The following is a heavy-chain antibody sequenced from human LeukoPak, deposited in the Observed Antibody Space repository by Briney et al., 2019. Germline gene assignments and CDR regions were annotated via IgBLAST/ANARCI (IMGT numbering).Heavy chain of an antibody. D-gene: IGHD2-2*02. CDR3: ARGSRITIPAAILNDY. J-gene: IGHJ4*02. Sequence: ASVKVSCKAPGYTFTGYYMHWVRQAPGQGLEWMGWINPNSGGTNYAQKFQGRVTMTRDTSISTAYMELSRLRSDDTAVYYCARGSRITIPAAILNDYWGQGTLVTVSS. CDR2: INPNSGGT. CDR1: GYTFTGYY. V-gene: IGHV1-2*02.